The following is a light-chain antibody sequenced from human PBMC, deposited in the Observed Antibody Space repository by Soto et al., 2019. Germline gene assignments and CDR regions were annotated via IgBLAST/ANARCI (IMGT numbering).Light chain of an antibody. V-gene: IGKV3-11*01. Sequence: EIVLTQSPATLSLSPGERATLSCRASQSVSSYLAWYQQKPGQAPRLLIYDASNRATGIPARFSGSGSGTDFTLTISSLDPEDSAVYYCQQRSNWLWTFGQGTK. CDR2: DAS. CDR3: QQRSNWLWT. J-gene: IGKJ1*01. CDR1: QSVSSY.